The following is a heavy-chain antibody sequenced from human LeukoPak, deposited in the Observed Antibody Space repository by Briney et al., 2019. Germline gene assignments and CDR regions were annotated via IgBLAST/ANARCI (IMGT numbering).Heavy chain of an antibody. J-gene: IGHJ5*02. CDR3: AAKYYSSSPFDP. D-gene: IGHD2-2*01. Sequence: GGSLRLSCAASGFTFSPYSMNWVRQAPGKGLEWVPSISSSGTFIYYADSLQGRFTISRDSATNLLYLQMNNLRVEDTAIYYCAAKYYSSSPFDPWGQGTLVTVSS. CDR1: GFTFSPYS. V-gene: IGHV3-21*01. CDR2: ISSSGTFI.